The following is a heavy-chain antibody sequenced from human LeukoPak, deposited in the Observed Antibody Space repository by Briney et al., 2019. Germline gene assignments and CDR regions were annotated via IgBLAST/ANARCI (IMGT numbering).Heavy chain of an antibody. V-gene: IGHV1-2*02. CDR2: INPNSGGT. CDR3: ARDSWSGSYYFDY. Sequence: ASVKVSCKASGYTFTGYYMHWVRQAPGQGLEWMGWINPNSGGTNYAQKFQGRATMTRDTSISTAYMELSRLRSDDTAVYYCARDSWSGSYYFDYWGQGTLVTVSS. CDR1: GYTFTGYY. D-gene: IGHD1-26*01. J-gene: IGHJ4*02.